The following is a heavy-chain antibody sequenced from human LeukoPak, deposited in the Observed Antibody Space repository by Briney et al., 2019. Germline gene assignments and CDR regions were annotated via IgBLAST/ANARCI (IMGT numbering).Heavy chain of an antibody. Sequence: GGSLRLSCAASGFTFSDYYMSWIRQAPGKGLEWGSYISSSGSTIYYADSVKGRFTISRDNAKNSLYLQTNSLRAEDTAVYYCARGVRYFDWLLPRGWFDPWGQGTLVTVSS. D-gene: IGHD3-9*01. CDR1: GFTFSDYY. CDR3: ARGVRYFDWLLPRGWFDP. V-gene: IGHV3-11*04. CDR2: ISSSGSTI. J-gene: IGHJ5*02.